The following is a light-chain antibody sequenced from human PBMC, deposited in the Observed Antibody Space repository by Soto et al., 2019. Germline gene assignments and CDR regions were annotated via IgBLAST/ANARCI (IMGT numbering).Light chain of an antibody. J-gene: IGKJ4*01. CDR3: QQYDNLLT. Sequence: DIQMTQSPSSLSASLGDRVSITCRASQSISKYLNWYRQTPGKAPKLLIFAASSLQSGVPSRFSGSGSGTDFTLTINSLQPEDIATYYCQQYDNLLTFGGGTKVDI. CDR2: AAS. CDR1: QSISKY. V-gene: IGKV1-39*01.